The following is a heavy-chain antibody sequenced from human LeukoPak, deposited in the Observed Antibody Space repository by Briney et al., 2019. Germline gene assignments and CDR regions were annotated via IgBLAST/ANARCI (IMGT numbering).Heavy chain of an antibody. Sequence: ASVKVSCKASGYSFTSYGFNWVRQAPGQGLEWMGWMSAYDGKTNYAHSLQGRVTVTADTSTSTAYMELRSLRSEDTAVYYCATDPYSGSYWGQGTLVTVSS. CDR2: MSAYDGKT. D-gene: IGHD1-26*01. V-gene: IGHV1-18*01. J-gene: IGHJ4*02. CDR1: GYSFTSYG. CDR3: ATDPYSGSY.